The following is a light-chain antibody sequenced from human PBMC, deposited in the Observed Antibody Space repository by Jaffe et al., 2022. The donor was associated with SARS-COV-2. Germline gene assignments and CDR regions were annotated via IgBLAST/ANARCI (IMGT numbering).Light chain of an antibody. CDR3: CSYAGSATLV. CDR1: SSDVGTYNL. CDR2: EVS. Sequence: QSALTQPASVSGSPGQSITISCTGTSSDVGTYNLVSWYQQHPGKAPKLMIYEVSKRPSGVSNRFSGSKSDYTASLTISGLQAEDEADYYCCSYAGSATLVFGGGTKLTVL. J-gene: IGLJ3*02. V-gene: IGLV2-23*02.